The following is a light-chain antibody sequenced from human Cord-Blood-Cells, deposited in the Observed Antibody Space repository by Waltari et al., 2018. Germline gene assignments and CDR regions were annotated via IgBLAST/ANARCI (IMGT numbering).Light chain of an antibody. CDR3: AAWDDSLNGWV. CDR2: SNN. CDR1: SSNIGSNT. Sequence: QSVLTQPPSASGTPGERVTISCSGSSSNIGSNTVNWYQQLPGTAPKLLIYSNNQRRSGVADRVSGSNSGTSASLAISGVQSEDEADYYGAAWDDSLNGWVVGGGTKLTVL. J-gene: IGLJ3*02. V-gene: IGLV1-44*01.